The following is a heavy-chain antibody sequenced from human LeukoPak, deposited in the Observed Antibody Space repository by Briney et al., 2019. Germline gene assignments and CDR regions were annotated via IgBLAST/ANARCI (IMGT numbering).Heavy chain of an antibody. CDR2: INPNSGGT. J-gene: IGHJ4*02. CDR1: GYTFTGYY. V-gene: IGHV1-2*02. D-gene: IGHD3-3*01. Sequence: GASVKVSCKASGYTFTGYYMHWVRQAPGQGLEWMGWINPNSGGTNYAQKSQGRVTMTRDTSISTAYMELSRLRSDDTAVYYCARGLITIFGVTTDFDYWGQGTLVTVSS. CDR3: ARGLITIFGVTTDFDY.